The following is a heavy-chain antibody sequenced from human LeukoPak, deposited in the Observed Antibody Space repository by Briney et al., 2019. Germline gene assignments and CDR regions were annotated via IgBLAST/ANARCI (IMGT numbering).Heavy chain of an antibody. CDR1: GFPFRSHW. J-gene: IGHJ4*02. Sequence: PGGSLRLSCAASGFPFRSHWMHWVRQVPGEGLLWVSHISTDGTTTNYADSVKGRFTISRDNAKDTLYLQLNSLRAEDTTIYYCARSLGYSSGGWGQGTLVTVSS. D-gene: IGHD2-15*01. CDR3: ARSLGYSSGG. CDR2: ISTDGTTT. V-gene: IGHV3-74*01.